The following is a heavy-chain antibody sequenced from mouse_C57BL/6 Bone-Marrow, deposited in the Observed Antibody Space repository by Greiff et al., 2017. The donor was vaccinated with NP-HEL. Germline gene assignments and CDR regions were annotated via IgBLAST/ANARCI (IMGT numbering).Heavy chain of an antibody. Sequence: EVQLVESGGGLVQPGGSLKLSCAASGFTFSDYYMYWVRQTPEKRLEWVAYISNGGGSTYYPDTVKGRFTISRDNAKNNLYLQMSRLKSEDTAMYYCARQDYWGQGTLVTVSA. CDR3: ARQDY. CDR2: ISNGGGST. V-gene: IGHV5-12*01. CDR1: GFTFSDYY. J-gene: IGHJ3*01.